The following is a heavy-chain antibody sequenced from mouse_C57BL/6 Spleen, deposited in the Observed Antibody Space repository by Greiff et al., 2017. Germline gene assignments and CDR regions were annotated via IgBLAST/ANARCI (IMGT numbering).Heavy chain of an antibody. V-gene: IGHV14-1*01. CDR3: NRITTVVATYDY. J-gene: IGHJ2*01. CDR1: GFNIKDYY. Sequence: VQLQQSVAELVRPGASVKLSCTASGFNIKDYYMHWVKQRPEQGLEWIGRIDPEDGNTYYAPTFKGKATMTADTSTNTAYLQLSSLTAEETAVDYCNRITTVVATYDYWGQGTTLTVSS. D-gene: IGHD1-1*01. CDR2: IDPEDGNT.